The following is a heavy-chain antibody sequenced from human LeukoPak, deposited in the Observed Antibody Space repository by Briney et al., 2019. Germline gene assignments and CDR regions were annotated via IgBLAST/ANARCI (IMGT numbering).Heavy chain of an antibody. J-gene: IGHJ4*02. D-gene: IGHD4-11*01. CDR3: AKDYSNELDY. V-gene: IGHV3-23*01. CDR1: GFTFSSYA. Sequence: GGSLRLACAASGFTFSSYAMTWVSQAPGKGLEWVSSIRGSGDSTYYADSVKGRFTISRDNSKNTLYLQMNSLRAEDTAVYYCAKDYSNELDYWGQGTLVTVSS. CDR2: IRGSGDST.